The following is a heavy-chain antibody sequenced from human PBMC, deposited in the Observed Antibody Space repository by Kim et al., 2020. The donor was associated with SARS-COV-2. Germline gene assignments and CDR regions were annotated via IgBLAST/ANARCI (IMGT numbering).Heavy chain of an antibody. J-gene: IGHJ4*02. CDR1: GDSISGGVYY. CDR2: IYYTGTT. CDR3: ARDRSAYGDFDY. D-gene: IGHD5-12*01. Sequence: SETLSLTCNVSGDSISGGVYYWSWIRQLPGKGLEWIGYIYYTGTTYYNPSLKSRVTLSVDTSKNQFSLNLNSVTAADTAVFYCARDRSAYGDFDYWGQGT. V-gene: IGHV4-31*03.